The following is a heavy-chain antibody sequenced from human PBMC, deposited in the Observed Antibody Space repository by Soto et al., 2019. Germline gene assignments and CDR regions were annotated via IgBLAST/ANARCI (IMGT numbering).Heavy chain of an antibody. CDR2: MYHSGST. J-gene: IGHJ3*02. Sequence: QVQLQESGPGLVKPSGTLSLTCAVSGGSISSTNWWTWVRQPPGKGLEWIGNMYHSGSTNYNPSLKCGVDISVDKSQKQFSLKLNSVTAADTAVYFCARDRSSGTYYGSYGVFDIWGQGTMVTVSS. V-gene: IGHV4-4*02. D-gene: IGHD1-26*01. CDR3: ARDRSSGTYYGSYGVFDI. CDR1: GGSISSTNW.